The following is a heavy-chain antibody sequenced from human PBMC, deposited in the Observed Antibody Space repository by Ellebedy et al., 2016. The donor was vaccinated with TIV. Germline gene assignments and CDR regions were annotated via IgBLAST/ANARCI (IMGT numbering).Heavy chain of an antibody. CDR3: ARDPMIWIFDY. D-gene: IGHD3-22*01. Sequence: PGGSLRLSCAASGFSVGSYDMHWVRQAPGKGLEWVSFISHSSGTTFYADSVKGRFTISRDKAKNSLYLRMNSLRAEDTAVYYCARDPMIWIFDYWGQGTLVTVSS. CDR2: ISHSSGTT. V-gene: IGHV3-48*01. J-gene: IGHJ4*02. CDR1: GFSVGSYD.